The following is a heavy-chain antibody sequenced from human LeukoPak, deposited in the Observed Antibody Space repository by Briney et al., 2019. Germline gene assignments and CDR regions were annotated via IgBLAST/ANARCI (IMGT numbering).Heavy chain of an antibody. V-gene: IGHV3-30*04. CDR1: GFTFSSYA. D-gene: IGHD2-2*01. CDR2: ISYDGSNK. CDR3: ARVVVPAAPPDY. J-gene: IGHJ4*02. Sequence: PGRTLRLSCAASGFTFSSYAMHWVRQAPGKGLEGVAVISYDGSNKYYADSVKGRFTISRDNSKNTLYLQMNSLRAEDTAVYYCARVVVPAAPPDYWGQGTLVTVSS.